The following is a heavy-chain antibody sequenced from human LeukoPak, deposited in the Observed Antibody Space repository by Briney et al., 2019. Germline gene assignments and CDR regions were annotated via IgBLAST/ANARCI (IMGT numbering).Heavy chain of an antibody. CDR1: GFTFSSYD. CDR3: ARGDGYYYGMDV. V-gene: IGHV3-13*01. Sequence: GGSLRLSCAASGFTFSSYDMHWVRHATGKGLEWVSAIGTAGDTYYPGSVKGRVIISRENAKNSLYLQMNSLRAGDTAVYYCARGDGYYYGMDVWGQGTTVTVS. J-gene: IGHJ6*02. D-gene: IGHD4-17*01. CDR2: IGTAGDT.